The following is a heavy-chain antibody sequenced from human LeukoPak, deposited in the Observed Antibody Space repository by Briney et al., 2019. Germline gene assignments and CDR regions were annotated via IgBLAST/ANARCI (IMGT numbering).Heavy chain of an antibody. CDR2: IYYSGST. J-gene: IGHJ6*02. D-gene: IGHD2-2*01. CDR3: ARDRTTYYYGMDV. V-gene: IGHV4-61*01. CDR1: GGSVSSGSYY. Sequence: SETLSLTCTVSGGSVSSGSYYWSWIRQPPGKGLEWIGYIYYSGSTNYNPSLKSRVTISVDTSKNQFSLKLSSVTAADTAVYYCARDRTTYYYGMDVWGQGTTVTVSS.